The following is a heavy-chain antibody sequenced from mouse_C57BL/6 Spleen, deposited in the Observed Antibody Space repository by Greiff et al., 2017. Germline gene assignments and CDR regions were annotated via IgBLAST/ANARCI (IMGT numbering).Heavy chain of an antibody. D-gene: IGHD2-4*01. V-gene: IGHV1-72*01. CDR2: IAPNSGGT. CDR1: GYTFTSSW. Sequence: LQLQQPGAELVKPGASVKLSCKASGYTFTSSWMHWVKPRPGRGLGWIGRIAPNSGGTKYNEKFKSKATLTVDKPSSTAYMQLSSLTSEDSAVYYCARVYDYDGYAMDYWGQGTSVTVSS. CDR3: ARVYDYDGYAMDY. J-gene: IGHJ4*01.